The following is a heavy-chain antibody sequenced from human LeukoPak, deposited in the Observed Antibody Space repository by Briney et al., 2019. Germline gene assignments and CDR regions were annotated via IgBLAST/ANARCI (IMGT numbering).Heavy chain of an antibody. J-gene: IGHJ3*02. CDR1: GFTFSTND. CDR3: ARGGLNAVEAFDI. CDR2: ISVIGGST. V-gene: IGHV3-23*01. Sequence: PRGSPRLSCAASGFTFSTNDMSWVRQPPGKGLEWVSAISVIGGSTYYADSLKGRFTSSRDNSKNTLYLQMNSLRAEDTAVYYCARGGLNAVEAFDIWGQGTLVTVCS. D-gene: IGHD1-1*01.